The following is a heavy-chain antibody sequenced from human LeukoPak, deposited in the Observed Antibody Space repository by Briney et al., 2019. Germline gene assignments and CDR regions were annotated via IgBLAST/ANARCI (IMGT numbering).Heavy chain of an antibody. D-gene: IGHD2-2*01. CDR2: IYYSGST. Sequence: SETLSLTCTVSGGSISSSSYYWGWIRQPPRKGLEWIGSIYYSGSTYYNPSLKSRVTISVDTSKNQFSLKLSSVTAADTAVYYCARQGSRRAFDIWGQGTMVTVSS. CDR1: GGSISSSSYY. J-gene: IGHJ3*02. CDR3: ARQGSRRAFDI. V-gene: IGHV4-39*01.